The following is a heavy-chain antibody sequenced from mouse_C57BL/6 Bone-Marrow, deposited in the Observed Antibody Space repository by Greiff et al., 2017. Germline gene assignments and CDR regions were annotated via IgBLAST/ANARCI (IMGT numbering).Heavy chain of an antibody. CDR1: GYTFTDYY. J-gene: IGHJ4*01. CDR3: SRYYGSSFYYAMDY. V-gene: IGHV1-19*01. D-gene: IGHD1-1*01. Sequence: DVQLVESGPVLVKPGASVKMSCKASGYTFTDYYMNWVKQSHGKSLEWIGVINPYNGGTSYNQKVKGKATLTVDKSSSTAYMELNSLTSEDSAVYYCSRYYGSSFYYAMDYWGQGTSVTVSS. CDR2: INPYNGGT.